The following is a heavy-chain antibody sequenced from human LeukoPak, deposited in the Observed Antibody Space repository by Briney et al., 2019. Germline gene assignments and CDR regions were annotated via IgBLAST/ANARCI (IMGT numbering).Heavy chain of an antibody. Sequence: SGGALRLSCSASGFTFSSYAMHWVRQAPGKGLEYVSAISSNGGSTYYADSVKGRFTISRDNSKNTLYLQMGSLRAEDTAVYYCVKDVDTAMVMTPSFDYWGQGTLVTVSS. J-gene: IGHJ4*02. CDR3: VKDVDTAMVMTPSFDY. CDR2: ISSNGGST. D-gene: IGHD5-18*01. CDR1: GFTFSSYA. V-gene: IGHV3-64D*09.